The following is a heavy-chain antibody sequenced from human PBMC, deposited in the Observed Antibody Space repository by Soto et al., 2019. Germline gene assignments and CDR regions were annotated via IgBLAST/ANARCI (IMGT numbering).Heavy chain of an antibody. V-gene: IGHV4-61*01. CDR1: GGSVSSGSYY. D-gene: IGHD5-12*01. CDR2: IYSSGGT. Sequence: QVQLQESGPGLVKPSETLSLTCTVSGGSVSSGSYYWSWIRQPPGKGLEWIGYIYSSGGTSYNPSLKSRVTTSVDTSKNQFSLKLSSVTAADTAVYYCARDGDGYNYWGQGTLVTVSS. CDR3: ARDGDGYNY. J-gene: IGHJ4*02.